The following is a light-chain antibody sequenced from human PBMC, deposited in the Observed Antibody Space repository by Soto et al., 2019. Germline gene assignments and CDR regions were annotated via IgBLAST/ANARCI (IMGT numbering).Light chain of an antibody. J-gene: IGKJ1*01. Sequence: ILLTQSPATLSVSPGERATLSCRASQSVSSNLAWYQQKPGQAPRLLIYGASTRATGIPARFSGSGSGTEFTLTISSLQSEDFAVYYCQHSNNWPRPFGHGTKADIK. V-gene: IGKV3-15*01. CDR2: GAS. CDR3: QHSNNWPRP. CDR1: QSVSSN.